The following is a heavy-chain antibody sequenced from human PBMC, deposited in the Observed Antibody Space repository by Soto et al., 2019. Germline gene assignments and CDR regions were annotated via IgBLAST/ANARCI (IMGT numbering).Heavy chain of an antibody. CDR3: AHRGYMNGNWDQGYFDY. CDR1: GFSLSTSGVG. D-gene: IGHD7-27*01. J-gene: IGHJ4*02. V-gene: IGHV2-5*02. CDR2: IYWDDDK. Sequence: QITLKESGPTRVKPTQTLTLTCTFSGFSLSTSGVGVGWIRQTPGKALEWLAVIYWDDDKRYSPSLRSRLTIAKDTSKNEVVLTMAYMDPLDTATYFCAHRGYMNGNWDQGYFDYWGQGTLVTVSS.